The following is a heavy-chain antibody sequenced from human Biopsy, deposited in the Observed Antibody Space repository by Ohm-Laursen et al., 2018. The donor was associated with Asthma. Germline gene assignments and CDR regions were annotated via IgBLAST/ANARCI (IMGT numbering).Heavy chain of an antibody. CDR3: ARGQKSAGDRWFDP. CDR1: GYTFISCH. CDR2: INPNSGGT. D-gene: IGHD6-13*01. Sequence: ASVKVSCNASGYTFISCHIHWMRQAPGQGLEWMGRINPNSGGTNYAQKFQGRVTMTRDTSISTAYMEVSRLRSDDTAVYYCARGQKSAGDRWFDPWGQGTLVTVSS. V-gene: IGHV1-2*06. J-gene: IGHJ5*02.